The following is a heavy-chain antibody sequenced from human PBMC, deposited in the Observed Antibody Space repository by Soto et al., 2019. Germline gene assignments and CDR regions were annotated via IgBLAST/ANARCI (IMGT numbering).Heavy chain of an antibody. Sequence: PQTLSLTCAITGDSVSSNSSGWSCVRQSPSRGLEWLGRTYYRSKWYYEYAVSVRGRITINPDTSKNQYSLQLNSVTPEDTAVYFCARGEQYSGRIFDYWGQGTLVTVSS. CDR3: ARGEQYSGRIFDY. CDR2: TYYRSKWYY. V-gene: IGHV6-1*01. J-gene: IGHJ4*01. CDR1: GDSVSSNSSG. D-gene: IGHD1-26*01.